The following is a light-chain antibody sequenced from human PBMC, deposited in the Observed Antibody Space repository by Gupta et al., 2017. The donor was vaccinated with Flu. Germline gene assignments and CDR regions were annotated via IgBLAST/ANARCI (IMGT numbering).Light chain of an antibody. CDR3: CSVAGGDNYV. CDR2: GGS. J-gene: IGLJ1*01. Sequence: SALPQPASVSGSPGPSITISCTGTSSDVGGYNLVTWYQQHPGKAPKLIIYGGSQRPAGVASRFSGSKSGNTASLTISGRQEEDEADYYCCSVAGGDNYVLGTGTKVTVL. CDR1: SSDVGGYNL. V-gene: IGLV2-23*01.